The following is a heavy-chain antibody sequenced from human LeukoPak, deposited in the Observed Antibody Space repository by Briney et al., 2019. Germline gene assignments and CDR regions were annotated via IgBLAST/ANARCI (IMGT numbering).Heavy chain of an antibody. CDR3: ARDVGITVADSFDP. CDR2: INPNSGGT. CDR1: GYTFTGYY. D-gene: IGHD6-13*01. V-gene: IGHV1-2*02. J-gene: IGHJ5*02. Sequence: GASVKVSCKASGYTFTGYYMHWVRQAPGRGLEWMGWINPNSGGTNYAQKFQGRVTMTTDTSTSTAYMEVRGLRSDDTAMYYCARDVGITVADSFDPWGQGTLVTVSS.